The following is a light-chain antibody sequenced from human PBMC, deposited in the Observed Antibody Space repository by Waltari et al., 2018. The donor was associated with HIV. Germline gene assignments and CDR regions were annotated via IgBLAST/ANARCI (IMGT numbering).Light chain of an antibody. V-gene: IGLV1-47*01. J-gene: IGLJ3*02. Sequence: QSVLTQPPSASGTPGQRVTISCSGGSSNIGPHDVPWSQHRPGTAPKLLLFTNNQLPSWVPDRFSASKSGTSASLAISALQSDDEAEYYCAAWDGSLRGGVFGGGTKLTV. CDR3: AAWDGSLRGGV. CDR1: SSNIGPHD. CDR2: TNN.